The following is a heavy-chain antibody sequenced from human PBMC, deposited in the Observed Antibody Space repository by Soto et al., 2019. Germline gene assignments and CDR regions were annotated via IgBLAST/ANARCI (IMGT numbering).Heavy chain of an antibody. CDR2: ISVSDDK. J-gene: IGHJ4*02. Sequence: GKGPKWVSLISVSDDKYDADFVKGRFAIHRHHSKHTLFLQINSLRAEDTAVYYCAKSLSTATSFDYWGQGTLVTVAS. V-gene: IGHV3-23*01. CDR3: AKSLSTATSFDY.